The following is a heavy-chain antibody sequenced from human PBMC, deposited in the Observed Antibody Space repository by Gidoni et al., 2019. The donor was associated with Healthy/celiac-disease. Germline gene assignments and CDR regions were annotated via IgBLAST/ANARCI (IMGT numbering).Heavy chain of an antibody. CDR3: ARALEYYYGSGSYYYFDPLYYYYGMDV. CDR1: GFTFSSYS. J-gene: IGHJ6*02. CDR2: ISSSSSYI. V-gene: IGHV3-21*01. Sequence: EVQLVESGGGLVKPGGSLRPSCAASGFTFSSYSRNWVRQAPGQGLEWVSSISSSSSYIYYADSVKGRFTISRDNAKNSLYLQMNSLRAEDTAVYYCARALEYYYGSGSYYYFDPLYYYYGMDVWGQGTTVTVSS. D-gene: IGHD3-10*01.